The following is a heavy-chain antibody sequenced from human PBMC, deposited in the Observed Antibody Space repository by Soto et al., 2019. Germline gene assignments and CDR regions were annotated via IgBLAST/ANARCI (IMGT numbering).Heavy chain of an antibody. J-gene: IGHJ4*02. V-gene: IGHV3-74*01. CDR1: EFTFSSHW. CDR3: ARDSSWTGYSAQFDY. Sequence: EVQLVESGGGLVQPGGSLRLSCAASEFTFSSHWMHWVRHAPGKGLVWVSRINSDGRSTTNADSVKGRFTISRDNARNTLYLQMNSLRAEDTAVYYCARDSSWTGYSAQFDYWGQGTLVTVSS. CDR2: INSDGRST. D-gene: IGHD3-9*01.